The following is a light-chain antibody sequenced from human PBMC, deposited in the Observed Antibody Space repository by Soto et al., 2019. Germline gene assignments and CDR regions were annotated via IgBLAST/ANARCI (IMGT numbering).Light chain of an antibody. CDR1: QSLSTN. Sequence: EIVMTQSPATLSVSPGEGATLSCRSSQSLSTNLAWYQQKPGQAPRLLIYGASTRATGIPARFSGSGSGTDFTLTISRLEPEDFAMYYCQQYDRLPRTFGQGTKVDIK. V-gene: IGKV3-15*01. J-gene: IGKJ1*01. CDR3: QQYDRLPRT. CDR2: GAS.